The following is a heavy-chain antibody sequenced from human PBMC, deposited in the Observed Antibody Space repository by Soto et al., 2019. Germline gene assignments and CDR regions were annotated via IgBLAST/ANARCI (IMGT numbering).Heavy chain of an antibody. CDR1: GGNFSSYS. Sequence: GGSLRLSCTASGGNFSSYSMNWVRQAPGKGLEWVSSISSSSSYIYYADSVKGRFTISRDNAKNSLYLQMNSLRAEDTAVYYCARAPAAGTNWYFDLWGRGTLVTVSS. V-gene: IGHV3-21*01. CDR2: ISSSSSYI. D-gene: IGHD6-13*01. CDR3: ARAPAAGTNWYFDL. J-gene: IGHJ2*01.